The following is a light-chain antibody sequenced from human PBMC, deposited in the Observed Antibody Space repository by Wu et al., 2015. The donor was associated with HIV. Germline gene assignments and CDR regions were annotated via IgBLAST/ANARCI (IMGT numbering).Light chain of an antibody. CDR1: HSIANN. Sequence: VMTQSPVTVSVSPGKSVALSCRASHSIANNLAWYQHRTGQSPRLLIHDGTARAKGVSARFRGGGTMTDFTLTIDNVQPEDFASYYCQQFWTRPFTFGG. J-gene: IGKJ4*01. CDR3: QQFWTRPFT. CDR2: DGT. V-gene: IGKV3-15*01.